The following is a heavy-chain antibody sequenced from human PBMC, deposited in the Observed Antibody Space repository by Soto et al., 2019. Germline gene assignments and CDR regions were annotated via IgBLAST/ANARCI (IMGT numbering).Heavy chain of an antibody. CDR3: AKVLWFGEFYYGMDV. CDR1: GFTFSSYG. CDR2: ISYDGSNK. V-gene: IGHV3-30*18. J-gene: IGHJ6*02. D-gene: IGHD3-10*01. Sequence: SLRLSCAASGFTFSSYGMHWVRQAPGKGLEWVAVISYDGSNKYYADSVKGRFTISRDNSKNTLYLQMNSLRAEDTAVYYCAKVLWFGEFYYGMDVWGQGTTVTVSS.